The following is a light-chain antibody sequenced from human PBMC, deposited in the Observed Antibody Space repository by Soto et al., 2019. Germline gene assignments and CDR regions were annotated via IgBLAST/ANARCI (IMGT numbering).Light chain of an antibody. V-gene: IGLV1-40*01. CDR1: SSNIGAGYD. J-gene: IGLJ2*01. Sequence: QSVLTQPPSVSGAPGQRVTISCTGSSSNIGAGYDVHWYQQLPGPAPKLLIYGNSNRPSGVPDRFSGSKSGTSASLAITGLQAEDEADYYCQSYDSSLSGSGVFGGGTKLTVL. CDR3: QSYDSSLSGSGV. CDR2: GNS.